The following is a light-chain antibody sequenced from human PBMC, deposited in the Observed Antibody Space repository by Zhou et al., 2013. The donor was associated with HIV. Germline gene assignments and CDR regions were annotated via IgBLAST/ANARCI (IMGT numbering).Light chain of an antibody. CDR3: QQYYSYPYT. J-gene: IGKJ2*01. CDR1: HSISSS. Sequence: DIQMTQSPSSLSASVGDRVTISCRASHSISSSLNWYQQKPGKAPNLLIYTASTLQSGVPSRFSGSGSGTDFTLTISCLQSEDFATYYCQQYYSYPYTFGQGTKLEIK. V-gene: IGKV1-39*01. CDR2: TAS.